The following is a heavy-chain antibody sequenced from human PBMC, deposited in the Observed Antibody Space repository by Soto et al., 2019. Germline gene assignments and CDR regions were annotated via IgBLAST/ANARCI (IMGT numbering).Heavy chain of an antibody. CDR3: VRENWYYDY. Sequence: ASVKFSCKASGYTFNPFYMHWVRQAPRQGLEWMGWIYPKTGGTYYAQKFQGWVTMTSDTSISTVYMELRSLKSDDTAVYYCVRENWYYDYWGQGTLVTVSS. D-gene: IGHD1-7*01. V-gene: IGHV1-2*04. CDR2: IYPKTGGT. CDR1: GYTFNPFY. J-gene: IGHJ4*02.